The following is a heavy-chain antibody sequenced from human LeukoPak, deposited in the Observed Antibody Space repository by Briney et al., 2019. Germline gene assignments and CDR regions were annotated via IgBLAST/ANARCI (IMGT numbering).Heavy chain of an antibody. Sequence: GESLKISCKGSGYSFTSYWIGWVRQMPGKGLEWMEIIYPGDSDTRCSPSFQGQVTISADKSISTAYLQWSSLKASDTAMYYCARQRITMSKNYYYYGMDVWGQGTTVTVSS. CDR1: GYSFTSYW. CDR2: IYPGDSDT. J-gene: IGHJ6*02. V-gene: IGHV5-51*01. CDR3: ARQRITMSKNYYYYGMDV. D-gene: IGHD3-10*02.